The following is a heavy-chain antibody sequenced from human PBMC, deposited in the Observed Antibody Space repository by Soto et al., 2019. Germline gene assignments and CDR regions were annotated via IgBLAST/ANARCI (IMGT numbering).Heavy chain of an antibody. CDR3: ARHHGSSGYSYDFDY. J-gene: IGHJ4*02. Sequence: SETLSLTCTVSGVSISSSSYYWGWMRQPPGKGLEWIGSIYYSGSTYYNPSLKSRVTISVDTSKNQFSLKLSSVTAADTAVYYCARHHGSSGYSYDFDYWGQGTLVTVSS. D-gene: IGHD3-22*01. CDR1: GVSISSSSYY. V-gene: IGHV4-39*01. CDR2: IYYSGST.